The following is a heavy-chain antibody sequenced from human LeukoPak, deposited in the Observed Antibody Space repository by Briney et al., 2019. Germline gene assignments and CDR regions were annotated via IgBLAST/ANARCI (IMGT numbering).Heavy chain of an antibody. J-gene: IGHJ4*02. V-gene: IGHV3-23*01. Sequence: GGSLKLSCAASGFSFNTYAMSWVRQAPGKGLEWVSSITGSGDRTYYADSVKGRFTISRDNSKNTLYLQMNTLGGEDTAVYYCASGYTVTRIDYWGQGTLVTVSS. D-gene: IGHD4-17*01. CDR3: ASGYTVTRIDY. CDR2: ITGSGDRT. CDR1: GFSFNTYA.